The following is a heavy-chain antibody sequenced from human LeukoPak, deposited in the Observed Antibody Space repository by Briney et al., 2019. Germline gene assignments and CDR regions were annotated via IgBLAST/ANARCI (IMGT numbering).Heavy chain of an antibody. D-gene: IGHD6-19*01. V-gene: IGHV1-2*06. J-gene: IGHJ4*02. CDR2: INPNSGGP. CDR1: GYTFTGYY. CDR3: ARDPLAGRIGYSSGWYVFNYFDY. Sequence: GASVKVSCKASGYTFTGYYMHWVRQAPGQGLEWMGRINPNSGGPNYAQKFQGRVTMTRDTSISTAYMELSRLRSDDTAVYYCARDPLAGRIGYSSGWYVFNYFDYWGQGTLVTVSS.